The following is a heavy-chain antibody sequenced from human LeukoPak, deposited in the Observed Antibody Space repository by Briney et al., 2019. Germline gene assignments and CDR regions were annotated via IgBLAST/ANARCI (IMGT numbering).Heavy chain of an antibody. D-gene: IGHD3-3*01. V-gene: IGHV1-2*02. Sequence: ASVKVSCKASGYTFTGYCMHWVRQAPGQGLEWMGWINPNSGGTNYAQKFQGRVTMTRDTSISTAYMELSRLRSDDTAVYYCARGPLLGVYYDFWSGYSSHYFDYWGQGTLVTVSS. CDR3: ARGPLLGVYYDFWSGYSSHYFDY. CDR1: GYTFTGYC. J-gene: IGHJ4*02. CDR2: INPNSGGT.